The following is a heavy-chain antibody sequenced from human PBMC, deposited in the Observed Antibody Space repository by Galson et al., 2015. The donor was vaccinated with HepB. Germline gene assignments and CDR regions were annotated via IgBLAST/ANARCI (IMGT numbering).Heavy chain of an antibody. CDR3: AKNPANILVVPAASYFDY. Sequence: SLRLSCAASGFTFSSYAMSWVRQAPGKGLEWVSAISGSGGSTYYADSVKGRFTISRDNSKNTLYLQMNSLRAEDTAVYYCAKNPANILVVPAASYFDYWGQGTLVTVSS. V-gene: IGHV3-23*01. CDR1: GFTFSSYA. CDR2: ISGSGGST. D-gene: IGHD2-2*01. J-gene: IGHJ4*02.